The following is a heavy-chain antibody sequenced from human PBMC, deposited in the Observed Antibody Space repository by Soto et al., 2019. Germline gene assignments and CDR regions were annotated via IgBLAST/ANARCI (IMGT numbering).Heavy chain of an antibody. V-gene: IGHV3-30*02. CDR3: AKDGPYSSGWLD. CDR2: IWYDGSNK. CDR1: GFTFSSYG. Sequence: GGSLRLSCAASGFTFSSYGMHWVRQAPGKGLEWVAVIWYDGSNKYYADSVKGRFTISRDNSKNTLYLQMNSLRAEDTAVYYCAKDGPYSSGWLDWGQGTLVTVSS. D-gene: IGHD6-19*01. J-gene: IGHJ4*02.